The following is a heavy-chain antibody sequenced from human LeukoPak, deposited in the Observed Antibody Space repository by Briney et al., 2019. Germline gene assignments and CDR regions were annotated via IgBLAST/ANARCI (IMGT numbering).Heavy chain of an antibody. J-gene: IGHJ4*02. D-gene: IGHD6-19*01. CDR1: GFLFRASA. Sequence: GGSLRLSCAASGFLFRASAMSWVRQAPGKGLEWISAISGNGDNTYYADSVKGRITISRDNSKNMLFLQMSSLRAEDTALYYCAKANSRFVSSGWCSDYWGQGTLVTVSS. CDR3: AKANSRFVSSGWCSDY. V-gene: IGHV3-23*01. CDR2: ISGNGDNT.